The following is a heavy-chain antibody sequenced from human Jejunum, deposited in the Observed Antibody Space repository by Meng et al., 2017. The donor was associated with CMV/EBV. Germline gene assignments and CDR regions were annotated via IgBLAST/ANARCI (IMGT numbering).Heavy chain of an antibody. V-gene: IGHV3-21*01. Sequence: VLLVGSGGSQVKPGGSLRLSCIGSGFTFSTYNMNWVRQAPGKGLEWVSSISSRSRYINYADSVKGRFTISRDNAENSLYLQMNSLRVEDTAVYYCARDIDHWGQGTLVTVSS. CDR3: ARDIDH. CDR1: GFTFSTYN. CDR2: ISSRSRYI. J-gene: IGHJ5*02.